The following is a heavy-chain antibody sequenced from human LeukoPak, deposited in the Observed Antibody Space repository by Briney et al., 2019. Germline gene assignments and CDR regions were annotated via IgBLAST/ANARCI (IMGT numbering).Heavy chain of an antibody. J-gene: IGHJ6*02. D-gene: IGHD2-15*01. CDR2: ISGSGGST. V-gene: IGHV3-23*01. Sequence: GGSLRLSCAASGFTFSSYAMSWVRQAPGKGLEWVSAISGSGGSTYYADSVKGRFTISRDSSKNTLYLQMSSLRAEDTAAYYRAKECSGGSCYSAGQSYYYGMDVWGQGTTVTVSS. CDR1: GFTFSSYA. CDR3: AKECSGGSCYSAGQSYYYGMDV.